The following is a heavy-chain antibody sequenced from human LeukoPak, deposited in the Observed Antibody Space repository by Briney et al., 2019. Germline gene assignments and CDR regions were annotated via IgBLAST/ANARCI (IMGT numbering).Heavy chain of an antibody. J-gene: IGHJ6*02. V-gene: IGHV3-21*01. CDR3: ARDGVLRFLEWLSPYYYYYGMDV. D-gene: IGHD3-3*01. CDR2: ISSSSSYI. CDR1: GFTFSSYS. Sequence: GRSLRLSCAASGFTFSSYSMNWVRQAPGKGLEWVSSISSSSSYIYYADSVKGRFTISRDSAKNSLYLQMNSLRAEDTAVYYCARDGVLRFLEWLSPYYYYYGMDVWGQGTTVTVSS.